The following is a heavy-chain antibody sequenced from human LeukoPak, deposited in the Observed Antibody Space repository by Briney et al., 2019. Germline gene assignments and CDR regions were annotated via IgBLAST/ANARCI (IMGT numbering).Heavy chain of an antibody. V-gene: IGHV4-59*08. CDR1: GGSISSYY. J-gene: IGHJ4*02. Sequence: SETLSLTCTVSGGSISSYYWSWIRQPPGKGLEWIGYIYYSGSTNYNPSLKSRVTISVDTSKNQFSLKLSSVTAADTAVYSCASSDPWLLSYFDYWGQGTLVTVSS. CDR3: ASSDPWLLSYFDY. D-gene: IGHD3-22*01. CDR2: IYYSGST.